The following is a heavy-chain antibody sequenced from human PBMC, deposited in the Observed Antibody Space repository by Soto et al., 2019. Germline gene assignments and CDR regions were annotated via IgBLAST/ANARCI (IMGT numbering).Heavy chain of an antibody. CDR1: RFTFRNYD. D-gene: IGHD2-21*02. CDR3: ARTDSDIYGLEV. Sequence: EVQLVESGGGLVQPGGSLRLSCVASRFTFRNYDMHWVRQGTGKGLEWVSGISAAGDPDYADSVEGRFTISRENAQNAFFLQMNSLTVGDTGVYYCARTDSDIYGLEVWGQGITVIVSS. J-gene: IGHJ6*02. CDR2: ISAAGDP. V-gene: IGHV3-13*05.